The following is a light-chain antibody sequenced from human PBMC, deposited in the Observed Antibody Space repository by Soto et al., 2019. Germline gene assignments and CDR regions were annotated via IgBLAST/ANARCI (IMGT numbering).Light chain of an antibody. CDR1: QSVADN. CDR2: GAS. J-gene: IGKJ5*01. CDR3: QQYNYWPIT. Sequence: EVVMTQSPATLSVSPGERVTLSCRSSQSVADNLAWFQQKPGQGPRLLIYGASTRATGIPARFSDSGSETDFTLTVSSLRSEDSAVYYCQQYNYWPITFGQGIRLEI. V-gene: IGKV3-15*01.